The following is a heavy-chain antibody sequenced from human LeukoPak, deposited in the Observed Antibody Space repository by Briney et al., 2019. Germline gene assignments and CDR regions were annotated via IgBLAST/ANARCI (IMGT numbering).Heavy chain of an antibody. CDR1: GFTFSNYA. CDR3: ARERIAAADPSPLQH. D-gene: IGHD6-13*01. Sequence: GGSLRLSCAASGFTFSNYAMHWVRQAPGKGLEWVAVISYDGTNKYYADSVKGRFTISRDNSKNTMYLQMNSLRAEDTAMYYCARERIAAADPSPLQHWGQGTLVTVSS. CDR2: ISYDGTNK. J-gene: IGHJ1*01. V-gene: IGHV3-30-3*01.